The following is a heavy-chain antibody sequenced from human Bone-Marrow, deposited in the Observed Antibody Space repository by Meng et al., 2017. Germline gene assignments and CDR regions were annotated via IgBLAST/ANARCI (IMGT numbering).Heavy chain of an antibody. J-gene: IGHJ4*02. CDR3: ATGAAAADH. V-gene: IGHV3-15*01. D-gene: IGHD6-13*01. Sequence: GESLKISCVASGLRFTDAWMSWVRQAPGKGLEWVGRIKRNSDGGTIDYAAPVKGRFTISRDDSKNTLYLQMDSLITEDTAVYFCATGAAAADHWGQGTLVTVSS. CDR1: GLRFTDAW. CDR2: IKRNSDGGTI.